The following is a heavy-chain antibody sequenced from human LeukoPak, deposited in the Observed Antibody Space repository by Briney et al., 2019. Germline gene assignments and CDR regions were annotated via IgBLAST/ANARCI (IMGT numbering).Heavy chain of an antibody. Sequence: ASVKVSCKASGGTFSSYAISWVRQAPGQGLEWMGRIIPIFGTANYAQKFQGRVTITTDESTSTAYMELSSLRSEDTAVYYCASLDGYSIFDYWGQGTLVTVSS. CDR2: IIPIFGTA. J-gene: IGHJ4*02. CDR1: GGTFSSYA. V-gene: IGHV1-69*05. CDR3: ASLDGYSIFDY. D-gene: IGHD5-24*01.